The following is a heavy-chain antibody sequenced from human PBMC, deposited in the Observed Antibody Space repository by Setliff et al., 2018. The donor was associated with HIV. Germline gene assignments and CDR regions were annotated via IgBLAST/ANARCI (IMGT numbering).Heavy chain of an antibody. CDR2: ITYSGSA. J-gene: IGHJ1*01. D-gene: IGHD6-13*01. Sequence: SETLSLTCTVSGESISGSSYSWGWIRQPPGKGPEWIGSITYSGSARYNPSLKSRVAISVDMSKNQFSLRVTSLTAADTAVYYCARVPTSSWYVTTQRTKEYFHHWGQGTLVTVSS. CDR1: GESISGSSYS. V-gene: IGHV4-39*01. CDR3: ARVPTSSWYVTTQRTKEYFHH.